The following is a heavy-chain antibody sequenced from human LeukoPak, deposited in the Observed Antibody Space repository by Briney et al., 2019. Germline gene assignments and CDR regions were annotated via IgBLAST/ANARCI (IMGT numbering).Heavy chain of an antibody. D-gene: IGHD6-19*01. J-gene: IGHJ4*02. CDR1: GYPFTSNW. V-gene: IGHV5-51*01. CDR2: IYPGDSDV. CDR3: ARGGYTSGWYYFDY. Sequence: GESLKISCKTSGYPFTSNWIGWVRQMPGKGLEWVGVIYPGDSDVRYSPSFRRQVTISADKSISTAYLQWTRLETSDTAIFYCARGGYTSGWYYFDYWAQGTLVTVSS.